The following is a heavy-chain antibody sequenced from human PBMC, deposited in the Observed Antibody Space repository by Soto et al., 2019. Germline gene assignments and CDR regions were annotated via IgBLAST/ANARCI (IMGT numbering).Heavy chain of an antibody. D-gene: IGHD4-17*01. J-gene: IGHJ4*02. Sequence: PSETLSLTCAVYGGSFSGYYWSWIRQPPGKGLEWIGEINHSGSTNYNPSLKSRVTISVDTSKNQFSLKLSSVTAADTAVHYCARSRTVTTCDYWGQGTLVTVSS. V-gene: IGHV4-34*01. CDR2: INHSGST. CDR3: ARSRTVTTCDY. CDR1: GGSFSGYY.